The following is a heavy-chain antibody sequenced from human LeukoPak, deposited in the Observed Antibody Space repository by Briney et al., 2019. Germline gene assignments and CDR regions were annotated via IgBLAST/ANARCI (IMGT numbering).Heavy chain of an antibody. V-gene: IGHV4-59*01. D-gene: IGHD3-22*01. J-gene: IGHJ6*03. CDR2: IYYSGST. Sequence: PSETLSLTCTVSGGPISSYYWSWIRQPPGKGLEWIGNIYYSGSTNYNPSLKSRVTISVDTSKNQFSLKLSSVTAADTAVYYCTRGSIAYYYMDVWGKGTTVTIPS. CDR3: TRGSIAYYYMDV. CDR1: GGPISSYY.